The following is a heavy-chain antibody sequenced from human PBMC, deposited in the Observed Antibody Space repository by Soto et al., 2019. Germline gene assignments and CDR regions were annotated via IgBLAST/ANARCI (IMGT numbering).Heavy chain of an antibody. V-gene: IGHV3-30*03. CDR3: ARAEAVAGPYYFDY. CDR2: ISYDGSNK. Sequence: PGGSLRLSCAASGFTFSSYGMHWVRQAPGKGLEWVAVISYDGSNKYYADSVKGRFTISRDNSKYTLYLQMNSLRADDTAVYYCARAEAVAGPYYFDYWGQGTLVTVSS. CDR1: GFTFSSYG. D-gene: IGHD6-19*01. J-gene: IGHJ4*02.